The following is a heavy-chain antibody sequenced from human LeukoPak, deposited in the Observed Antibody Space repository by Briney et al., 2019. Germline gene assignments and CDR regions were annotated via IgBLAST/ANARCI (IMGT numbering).Heavy chain of an antibody. Sequence: AGGSLRLSCAASGFTFSSYAMHWVRQAPGKGLEWVAVISYDGCNKYYADSVKGRFTISRDNSKSTLYLQMNSLRAEDTAVYYCARDNDYYFDYWGQGTLVTVSS. V-gene: IGHV3-30*04. D-gene: IGHD3-3*01. CDR3: ARDNDYYFDY. CDR2: ISYDGCNK. J-gene: IGHJ4*02. CDR1: GFTFSSYA.